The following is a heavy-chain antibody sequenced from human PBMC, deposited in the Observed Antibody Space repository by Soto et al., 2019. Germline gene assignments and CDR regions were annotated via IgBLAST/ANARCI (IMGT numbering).Heavy chain of an antibody. Sequence: QVQLVESGGGVVQPGRSLRLSCAASGFTFSSYGMHWVRQAPGKGLEWVAVIWYDGSNKYYADSLKGRFTISRDNSKNTLYLQMNSLRAEDTAVYYCARDHSLTTGTTLRSYYYGMDVWGQGTTVTVSS. CDR2: IWYDGSNK. D-gene: IGHD1-1*01. V-gene: IGHV3-33*01. CDR1: GFTFSSYG. J-gene: IGHJ6*02. CDR3: ARDHSLTTGTTLRSYYYGMDV.